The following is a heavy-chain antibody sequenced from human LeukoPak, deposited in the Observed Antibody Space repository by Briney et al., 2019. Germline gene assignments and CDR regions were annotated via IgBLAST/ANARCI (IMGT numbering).Heavy chain of an antibody. J-gene: IGHJ4*02. CDR3: AKGQTEGYYYDSSGYFDY. Sequence: GGSLRLSCAASGFTFSSYGMNWVRQAPGKGLEWVSAISGSGGSTYYADSVKGRFTISRDNSKNTLYLQMNSLRAEDTAVYYCAKGQTEGYYYDSSGYFDYWGQGTLVTVSS. CDR1: GFTFSSYG. V-gene: IGHV3-23*01. D-gene: IGHD3-22*01. CDR2: ISGSGGST.